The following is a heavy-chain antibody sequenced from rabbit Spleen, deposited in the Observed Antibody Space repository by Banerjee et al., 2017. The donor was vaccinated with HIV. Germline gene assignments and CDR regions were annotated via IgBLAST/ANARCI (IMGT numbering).Heavy chain of an antibody. CDR2: IYAGSSGNT. D-gene: IGHD8-1*01. CDR3: ARDTGTSFSTYGMDL. J-gene: IGHJ6*01. CDR1: GFSFSNKAV. V-gene: IGHV1S45*01. Sequence: QEQLKETGGGLVKPGGSLKLCCTASGFSFSNKAVMCWVRQAPGKGLEWIACIYAGSSGNTYSAIWARGRFTISKTSSTTVSLQMTSLTSADTATYFCARDTGTSFSTYGMDLWGPGTLVTFS.